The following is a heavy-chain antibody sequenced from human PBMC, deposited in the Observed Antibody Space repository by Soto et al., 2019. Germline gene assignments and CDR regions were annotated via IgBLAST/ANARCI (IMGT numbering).Heavy chain of an antibody. CDR2: IYYSGST. V-gene: IGHV4-39*01. J-gene: IGHJ5*02. CDR3: ARCYVLLWFGEPTRFDP. CDR1: GGSISSSSYY. D-gene: IGHD3-10*01. Sequence: QLQLQESGPGLVKPSVTLSLTCTVSGGSISSSSYYWGWIRQPPGKGLEWIGSIYYSGSTYYNPALQSPLTITVDTSKNQFSLKLSSVSAADTAVYYCARCYVLLWFGEPTRFDPWGQGTLVTVSS.